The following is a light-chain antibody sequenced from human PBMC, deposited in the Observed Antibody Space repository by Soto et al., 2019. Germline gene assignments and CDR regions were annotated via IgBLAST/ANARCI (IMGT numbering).Light chain of an antibody. V-gene: IGKV1-39*01. CDR2: AAS. J-gene: IGKJ4*01. CDR3: QQSNSSPPT. CDR1: QSITNY. Sequence: DLQMTQSPSALSASVGDRVTITCRASQSITNYLNWYQHKPGQAPNLLIYAASTLQAGVPSRFRGSGSGTDFTLTSSSLQPEDFATYFCQQSNSSPPTFGGGTKVEIK.